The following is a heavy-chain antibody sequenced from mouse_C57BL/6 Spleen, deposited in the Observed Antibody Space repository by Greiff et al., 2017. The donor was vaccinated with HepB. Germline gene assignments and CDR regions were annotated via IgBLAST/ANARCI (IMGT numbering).Heavy chain of an antibody. J-gene: IGHJ1*03. CDR1: GFTFSDYY. CDR2: ISNGGGST. Sequence: EVKLVESGGGLVQPGGSLKLSCAASGFTFSDYYMYWVRQTPEKRLEWVAYISNGGGSTYYPDTVKGRFTISRDNAKNTLYLQMSRLKSEDTAMYYCARYYGSSTPLGYFDVWGTGTTVTVSS. V-gene: IGHV5-12*01. CDR3: ARYYGSSTPLGYFDV. D-gene: IGHD1-1*01.